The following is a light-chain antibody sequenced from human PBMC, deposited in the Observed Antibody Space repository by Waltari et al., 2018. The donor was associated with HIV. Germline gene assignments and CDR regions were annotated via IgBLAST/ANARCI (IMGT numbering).Light chain of an antibody. CDR2: GKN. CDR3: NSRDSSGNHVV. V-gene: IGLV3-19*01. Sequence: SSELTQDPAVSVALGQTVRITCQGDSLRSYYASWYQQKPGQAPVLVIYGKNNRPTALPDRFAGSSSGNTASLTITGAQAEDDADYYCNSRDSSGNHVVFGGGTKLTVL. CDR1: SLRSYY. J-gene: IGLJ2*01.